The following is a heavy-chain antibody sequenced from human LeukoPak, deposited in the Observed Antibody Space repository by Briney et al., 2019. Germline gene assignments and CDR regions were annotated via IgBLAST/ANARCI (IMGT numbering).Heavy chain of an antibody. Sequence: GGSLRLSCAASGFTFSSYAMSWVRQAPGKGLEWVSATSGSGGSTYYADSVKGRFTIPRDNSKNTLYLQMNSLRAEDTAVYYCAKGRLVAGTEDYFDYWGQGTLVTVSS. CDR3: AKGRLVAGTEDYFDY. V-gene: IGHV3-23*01. J-gene: IGHJ4*02. CDR2: TSGSGGST. CDR1: GFTFSSYA. D-gene: IGHD6-19*01.